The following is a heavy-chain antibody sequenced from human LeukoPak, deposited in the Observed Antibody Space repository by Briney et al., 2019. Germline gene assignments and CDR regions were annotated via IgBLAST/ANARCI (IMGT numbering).Heavy chain of an antibody. CDR1: GFTFSSYG. CDR2: IRYDGSNK. CDR3: AKGPIEVAVAAIGASFDY. J-gene: IGHJ4*02. Sequence: PGGSLRLSCAASGFTFSSYGMHWVRQAPGKGLEWVAFIRYDGSNKYYADSVKGRFTISRDNSKNTLYLQMNSLRAEDTAVYYCAKGPIEVAVAAIGASFDYWGQGTLVTVSS. D-gene: IGHD2-15*01. V-gene: IGHV3-30*02.